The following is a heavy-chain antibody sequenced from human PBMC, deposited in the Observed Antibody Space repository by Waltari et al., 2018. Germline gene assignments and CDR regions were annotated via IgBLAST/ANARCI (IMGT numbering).Heavy chain of an antibody. CDR1: GYTLTELS. J-gene: IGHJ4*02. CDR2: FDPEDGET. V-gene: IGHV1-24*01. CDR3: ATGQILWFGELPFDY. Sequence: QVQLVQSGAEVKTPGASVTVSCKVSGYTLTELSMHWVRQAPGKGLEWMGGFDPEDGETIYAQKFQGRVTMTEDTSTDTAYMELSSLRSEDTAVYYCATGQILWFGELPFDYWGQGTLVTVSS. D-gene: IGHD3-10*01.